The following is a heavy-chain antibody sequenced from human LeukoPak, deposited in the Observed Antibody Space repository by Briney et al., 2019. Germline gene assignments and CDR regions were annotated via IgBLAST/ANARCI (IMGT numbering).Heavy chain of an antibody. CDR2: MNPNSGNT. CDR1: GYTFTSYD. J-gene: IGHJ6*02. CDR3: ARVAVAGFPFDYYYGMDV. V-gene: IGHV1-8*01. Sequence: ASVKVSCKASGYTFTSYDINWVRQATRQGLEWMGWMNPNSGNTGYAQKFQGRVTMTRNTSISTAYMELSSLRSEDTAVYYCARVAVAGFPFDYYYGMDVWGQGTTVTVSS. D-gene: IGHD6-19*01.